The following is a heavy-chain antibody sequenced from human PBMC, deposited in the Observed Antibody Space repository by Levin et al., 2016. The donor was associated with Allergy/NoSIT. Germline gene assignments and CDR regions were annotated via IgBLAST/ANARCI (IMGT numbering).Heavy chain of an antibody. J-gene: IGHJ1*01. CDR3: ARVIGRNMAEYFQH. CDR1: GYTFNSYG. CDR2: INSKSGAT. Sequence: ASVKVSCKASGYTFNSYGINWVRQAPGQGLEWMGWINSKSGATNYARKFQGRVTMTRDTSITTAYMELSGLTSDDTGLYYCARVIGRNMAEYFQHWGQGILVTVSS. D-gene: IGHD2/OR15-2a*01. V-gene: IGHV1-2*02.